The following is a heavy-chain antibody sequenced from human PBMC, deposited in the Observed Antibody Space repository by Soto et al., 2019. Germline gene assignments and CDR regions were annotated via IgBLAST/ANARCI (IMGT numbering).Heavy chain of an antibody. CDR2: ISGSGGST. CDR1: GFTFSSYA. CDR3: AKLALPRWEYYYDSSGYYPFSY. Sequence: PGGSLRLSCAASGFTFSSYAMSWVRQAPGKGLEWVSAISGSGGSTYYADSVKGRFTISRDNSKNTLYLQMNSLRAEDTAVYYCAKLALPRWEYYYDSSGYYPFSYWGQGTLVTVSS. V-gene: IGHV3-23*01. J-gene: IGHJ4*02. D-gene: IGHD3-22*01.